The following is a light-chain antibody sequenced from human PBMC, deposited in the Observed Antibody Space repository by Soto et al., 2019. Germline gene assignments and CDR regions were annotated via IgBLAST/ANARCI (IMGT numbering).Light chain of an antibody. CDR3: TSYTSSSTLV. CDR2: DVY. CDR1: NSDVGDYNY. V-gene: IGLV2-14*03. Sequence: QSALTQPASVSGSPGQSITISCTGTNSDVGDYNYVSWYQHHPGKAPKVIIYDVYNRPSGVSNRFSGSKSGNTASLTISGLQAEDEADYYCTSYTSSSTLVFGGGTQLTVL. J-gene: IGLJ2*01.